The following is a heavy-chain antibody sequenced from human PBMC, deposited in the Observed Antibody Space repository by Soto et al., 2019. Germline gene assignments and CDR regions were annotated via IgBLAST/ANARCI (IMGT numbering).Heavy chain of an antibody. CDR1: GGTFNSYT. CDR3: GRDRIVAPAAIVQYDP. CDR2: IIPILGIA. V-gene: IGHV1-69*02. Sequence: ASGKVSCKASGGTFNSYTISWVRQAPGQGLEWMGRIIPILGIANYAQRFQGRGTITADNSTSTAYLESSGLRSEDPAGYVVGRDRIVAPAAIVQYDPWDQGPLIIVSS. D-gene: IGHD2-2*01. J-gene: IGHJ5*02.